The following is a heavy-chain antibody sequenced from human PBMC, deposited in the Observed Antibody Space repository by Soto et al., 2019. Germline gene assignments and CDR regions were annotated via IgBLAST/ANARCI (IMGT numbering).Heavy chain of an antibody. CDR2: ISASGGNT. Sequence: HPGGSLRLSCAPSGFTFSICAMSWVRQAPGKGLEWVSTISASGGNTYYADSVKGRFAISRDNSESTLYLQMNRLRAGDTALYYCAKMETNYDSSGLDYWGQGTLVTVSS. J-gene: IGHJ4*02. V-gene: IGHV3-23*01. CDR1: GFTFSICA. CDR3: AKMETNYDSSGLDY. D-gene: IGHD3-22*01.